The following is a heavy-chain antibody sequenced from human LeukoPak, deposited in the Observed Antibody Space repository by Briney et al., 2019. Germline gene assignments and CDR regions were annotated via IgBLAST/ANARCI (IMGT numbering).Heavy chain of an antibody. J-gene: IGHJ4*02. CDR3: ARDLSGYSYVEGSD. Sequence: ASVKVSCKASGYTFTGYYMHWVRQAPGQGLEWMGWMNPNSGNTGYAQKFQGRVTMTRDTSTSTVYMELSSLRSEDTAVYYCARDLSGYSYVEGSDWGQGTLVTVSS. D-gene: IGHD5-18*01. V-gene: IGHV1-8*02. CDR1: GYTFTGYY. CDR2: MNPNSGNT.